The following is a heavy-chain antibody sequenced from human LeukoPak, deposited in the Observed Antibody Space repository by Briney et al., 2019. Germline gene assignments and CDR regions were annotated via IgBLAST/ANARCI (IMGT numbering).Heavy chain of an antibody. CDR1: GYTFTSYA. J-gene: IGHJ4*02. CDR2: INAGNGNT. Sequence: GASVKVSCKASGYTFTSYAMHWVRQAPGQRLEWMGWINAGNGNTKYSQKFQGRVTITRDTSASTAYMELSSLRPEDTAVYYCARDRSSGYDFDYWGQGTLVTVSS. D-gene: IGHD5-12*01. V-gene: IGHV1-3*01. CDR3: ARDRSSGYDFDY.